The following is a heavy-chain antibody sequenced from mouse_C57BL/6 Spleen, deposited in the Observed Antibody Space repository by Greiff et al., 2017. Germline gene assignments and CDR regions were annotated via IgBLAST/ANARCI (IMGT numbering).Heavy chain of an antibody. CDR3: AREDYAMDY. V-gene: IGHV3-6*01. CDR1: GYSITSGYY. J-gene: IGHJ4*01. CDR2: ISYDGSN. Sequence: EVQLQESGPGLVKPSQSLSLTCSVTGYSITSGYYWNWIRQFPGNKLEWMGYISYDGSNNYNPSLKNRISNTRDTSKNQFFLKLNSVTTEDTATYYCAREDYAMDYWGQGTSVTVSS.